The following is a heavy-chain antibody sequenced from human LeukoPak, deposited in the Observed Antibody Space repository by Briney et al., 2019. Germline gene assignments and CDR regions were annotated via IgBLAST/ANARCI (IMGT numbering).Heavy chain of an antibody. J-gene: IGHJ6*03. D-gene: IGHD6-13*01. CDR3: ARENPYSSSWYGPDYYYYYMDV. V-gene: IGHV4-4*07. CDR1: GGSISSYY. CDR2: IYTSGST. Sequence: SETLSLTCTVSGGSISSYYWSWIRQPAGKGLEWIGRIYTSGSTNYNPSLKSRVTMSVDTSKNQFSLKLSSVTAADTAVYYCARENPYSSSWYGPDYYYYYMDVWGKGTTVTVSS.